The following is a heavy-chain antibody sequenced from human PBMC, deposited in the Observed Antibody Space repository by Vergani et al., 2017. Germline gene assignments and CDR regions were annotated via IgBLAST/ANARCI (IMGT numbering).Heavy chain of an antibody. V-gene: IGHV3-7*01. J-gene: IGHJ4*02. Sequence: EVKLVESGGGLVQPGESLRLSCTTSGFPFSFFWMSWVRQAPGQGLEWVANVKQDGSVKYYGDSVKGRFTISRDNVRNLVFLEMHDLRVADTAVYYCARELVAGTKEIDYWGQGTLVTVSS. CDR3: ARELVAGTKEIDY. D-gene: IGHD6-19*01. CDR2: VKQDGSVK. CDR1: GFPFSFFW.